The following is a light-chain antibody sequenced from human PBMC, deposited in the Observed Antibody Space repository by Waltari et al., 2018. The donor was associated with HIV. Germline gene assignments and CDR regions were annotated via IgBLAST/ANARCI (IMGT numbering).Light chain of an antibody. CDR3: QQYGSSPV. Sequence: EIVLTQSPGTLSLSPGERATLSCRASQSVSSSYLAWYQQKPGQAPRLLSYGASSRATGIPDMFSGSGSGTDFTLTISRLEPEDFAVYYCQQYGSSPVFGGGTKVEIK. CDR1: QSVSSSY. V-gene: IGKV3-20*01. J-gene: IGKJ4*01. CDR2: GAS.